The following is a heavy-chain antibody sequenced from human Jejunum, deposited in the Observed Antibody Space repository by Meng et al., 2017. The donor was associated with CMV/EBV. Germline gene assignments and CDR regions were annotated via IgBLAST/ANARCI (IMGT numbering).Heavy chain of an antibody. J-gene: IGHJ4*02. Sequence: CAASGFHFSDYGMHGVRQAPGKGLEWVAFIEYDEKNKYYVDSVKGRFSISRDNSKNTLYLQMNSLRIEDTAVYYCAKDRYSGVDYWGQGTLVTVSS. CDR3: AKDRYSGVDY. CDR1: GFHFSDYG. D-gene: IGHD1-26*01. V-gene: IGHV3-30*02. CDR2: IEYDEKNK.